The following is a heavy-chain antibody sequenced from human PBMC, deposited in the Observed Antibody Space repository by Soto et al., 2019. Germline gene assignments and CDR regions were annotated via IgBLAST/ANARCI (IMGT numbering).Heavy chain of an antibody. CDR1: GGSISSYY. D-gene: IGHD5-12*01. Sequence: SETLSLTCTVSGGSISSYYWSWIRQPPGKGLEWIGYIYYSGSTNYNPSLKSRVTISVDTSKNQFSLKLSSVTAADTAVYYCARAVKGYSGYDDGGFDYWGQGTLVTVSS. CDR2: IYYSGST. CDR3: ARAVKGYSGYDDGGFDY. J-gene: IGHJ4*02. V-gene: IGHV4-59*01.